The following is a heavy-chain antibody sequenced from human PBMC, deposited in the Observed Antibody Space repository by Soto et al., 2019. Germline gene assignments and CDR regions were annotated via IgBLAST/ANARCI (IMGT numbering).Heavy chain of an antibody. J-gene: IGHJ6*02. CDR1: GFTFSSYG. CDR2: IWYDGSNK. D-gene: IGHD6-13*01. V-gene: IGHV3-33*01. Sequence: GGSLRLSCAASGFTFSSYGMHWVRQAPGKGLEWVAVIWYDGSNKYYADSVKGRFTISRDNSKNTLYLQMNSLRAEDTVVYYCARTNGYSSSWYSLYSSGWYYYGMDVWGQGTTVTVSS. CDR3: ARTNGYSSSWYSLYSSGWYYYGMDV.